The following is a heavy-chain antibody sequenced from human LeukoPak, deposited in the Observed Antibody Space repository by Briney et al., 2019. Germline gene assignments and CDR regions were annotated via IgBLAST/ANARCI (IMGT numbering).Heavy chain of an antibody. CDR1: GGTFSSYA. Sequence: SVKVSCKAYGGTFSSYAISWVRQAPGQGLEWMGGIIPIFGTANYAQKFQGRVTITTDESTSTASMELSSLRSEDTAVYYCARDRGTRLGGDYWGQGTLVTVSS. J-gene: IGHJ4*02. D-gene: IGHD3-16*01. V-gene: IGHV1-69*05. CDR3: ARDRGTRLGGDY. CDR2: IIPIFGTA.